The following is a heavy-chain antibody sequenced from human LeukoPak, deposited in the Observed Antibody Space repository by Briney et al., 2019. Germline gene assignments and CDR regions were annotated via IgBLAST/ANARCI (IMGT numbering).Heavy chain of an antibody. Sequence: PGGSLRLSCAASGFTLSSYGMSWVRQAPGKGLEWVSSIGVSGGNTYYADSVKGRFTISRDNSKNTLYLQMNSLRAEDTAVYYCAKRREWNTAMDFDYWGQGTLVTVSS. CDR2: IGVSGGNT. D-gene: IGHD5-18*01. CDR1: GFTLSSYG. CDR3: AKRREWNTAMDFDY. J-gene: IGHJ4*02. V-gene: IGHV3-23*01.